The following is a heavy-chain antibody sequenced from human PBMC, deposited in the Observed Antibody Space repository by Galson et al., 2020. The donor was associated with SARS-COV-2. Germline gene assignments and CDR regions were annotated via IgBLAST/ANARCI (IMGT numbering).Heavy chain of an antibody. CDR3: ARVTYSTGYSYYFDS. V-gene: IGHV1-18*01. J-gene: IGHJ4*02. D-gene: IGHD6-19*01. Sequence: ASVKVSCKASGYTFRSYGISWVRQAPGQGLEWMGWISGYTGNTNYAQKVQGRVTVTTDTSTSTVHLELRSLRSDDTAVYYCARVTYSTGYSYYFDSWGQGTLVTVSS. CDR2: ISGYTGNT. CDR1: GYTFRSYG.